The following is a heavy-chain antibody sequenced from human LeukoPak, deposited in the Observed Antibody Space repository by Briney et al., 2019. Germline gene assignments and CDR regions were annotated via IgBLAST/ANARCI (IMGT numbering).Heavy chain of an antibody. CDR3: AGHHPRNTVDF. Sequence: SETLSLTCTVSGGSISSYYWSWIRHPPGKGLEWIAYISDIGSINYNPSPKSRVTIPLDTSKNQFSLKLSSVTAADTAVYYCAGHHPRNTVDFWGQGTLVTVSS. CDR1: GGSISSYY. V-gene: IGHV4-59*08. CDR2: ISDIGSI. J-gene: IGHJ4*02. D-gene: IGHD2/OR15-2a*01.